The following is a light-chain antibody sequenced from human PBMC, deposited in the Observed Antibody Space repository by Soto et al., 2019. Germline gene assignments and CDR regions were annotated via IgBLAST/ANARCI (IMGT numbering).Light chain of an antibody. CDR1: QSIDNL. V-gene: IGKV1-5*03. CDR2: RSS. J-gene: IGKJ1*01. CDR3: QQYNSYSWT. Sequence: DIQMTQSPSTPSAPIGDRVTITCRASQSIDNLLAWYQHKPGKAPNLLIYRSSSLKSGVPSRFSGSGSGTEFTLIISSLQPDDFATYFCQQYNSYSWTFGQGTKVEIK.